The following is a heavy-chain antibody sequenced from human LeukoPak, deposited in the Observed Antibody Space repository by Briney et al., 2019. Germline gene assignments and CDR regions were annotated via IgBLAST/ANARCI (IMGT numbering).Heavy chain of an antibody. Sequence: ASVKVSCKASGGTFSSYAISWVRQAPGQGLEWMGWINPNSGGTNYAQKFQGWVTMTRDTSISTAYMELSRLRSDDTAVYYCARDQWGLPHHNAFDIWGQGTMVTVSS. CDR1: GGTFSSYA. V-gene: IGHV1-2*04. CDR2: INPNSGGT. J-gene: IGHJ3*02. CDR3: ARDQWGLPHHNAFDI. D-gene: IGHD1-26*01.